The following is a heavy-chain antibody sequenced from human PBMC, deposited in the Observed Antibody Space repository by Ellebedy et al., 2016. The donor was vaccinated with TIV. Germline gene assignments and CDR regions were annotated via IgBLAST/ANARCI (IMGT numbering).Heavy chain of an antibody. CDR1: GFTFDDYA. Sequence: GESLKISCAASGFTFDDYAMHWVRQAPGKGLEWVSLISGDGGSTYYADSVKGRFTISRDNSKNTLYLQMNSLRAEDTAVYYCAKESHPYYGSGSSRNWFDPWGQGTLVTVSS. V-gene: IGHV3-43*02. CDR3: AKESHPYYGSGSSRNWFDP. J-gene: IGHJ5*02. CDR2: ISGDGGST. D-gene: IGHD3-10*01.